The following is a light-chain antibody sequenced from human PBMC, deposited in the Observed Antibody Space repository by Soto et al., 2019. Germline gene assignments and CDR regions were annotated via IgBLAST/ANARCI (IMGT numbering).Light chain of an antibody. J-gene: IGLJ1*01. Sequence: QSALTQPPSASGSPGQSVTISCTGTSSDVGGYNYVSWYQQHPGKAPELMIYEVNKRPSGVPDRFSGSKSGNTASLTVSGLQGEDEADYYCASYAGGNYVFGTGTKVTVL. CDR1: SSDVGGYNY. V-gene: IGLV2-8*01. CDR3: ASYAGGNYV. CDR2: EVN.